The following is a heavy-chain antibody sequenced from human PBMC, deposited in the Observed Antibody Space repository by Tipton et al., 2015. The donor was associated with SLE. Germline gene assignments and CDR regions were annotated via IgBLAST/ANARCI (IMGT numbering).Heavy chain of an antibody. D-gene: IGHD3-16*01. CDR3: ARLGGSSYYDYGMDV. J-gene: IGHJ6*02. Sequence: QLVQSGAEVKKPGESLKISCKGSGYTFTSYWIGWVRQMPGKGLELMGIIYPGDSDTRYSPSFHGQVTISADKSISTAYLQWSSLKASDTAMYYCARLGGSSYYDYGMDVWCQGTTVTVSS. V-gene: IGHV5-51*03. CDR2: IYPGDSDT. CDR1: GYTFTSYW.